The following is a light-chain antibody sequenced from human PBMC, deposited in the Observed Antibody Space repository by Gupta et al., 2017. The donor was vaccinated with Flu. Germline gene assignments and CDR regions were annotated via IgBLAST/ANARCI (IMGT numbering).Light chain of an antibody. CDR1: EDIGRY. Sequence: DTVLTQSPATLALSPGERATLSCRASEDIGRYLAWYQKKPGQATRLLIYEAFDRATGIPARFGCSGSGTDFNLTISSLEPEDFAAYYWQQRGNGPPVFTFGGGTRVEI. J-gene: IGKJ4*01. CDR2: EAF. CDR3: QQRGNGPPVFT. V-gene: IGKV3-11*01.